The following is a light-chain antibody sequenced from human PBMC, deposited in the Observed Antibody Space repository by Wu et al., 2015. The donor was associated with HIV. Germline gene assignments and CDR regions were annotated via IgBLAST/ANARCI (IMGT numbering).Light chain of an antibody. J-gene: IGKJ4*01. CDR1: HGVNSY. CDR3: QQLNTHPLT. Sequence: DIQMTQSPSFLSASEGDRVTITCRASHGVNSYLAWYQQKAGKAPKLLIHAASILQSGVPSRFSGSGSGTELILTISSLQPEDVATYYCQQLNTHPLTFGGGTKVEIK. CDR2: AAS. V-gene: IGKV1-9*01.